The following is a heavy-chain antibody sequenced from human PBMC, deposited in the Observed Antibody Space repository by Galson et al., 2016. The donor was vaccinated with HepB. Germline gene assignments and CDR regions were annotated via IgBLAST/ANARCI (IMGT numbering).Heavy chain of an antibody. V-gene: IGHV4-61*02. CDR1: GASINSASFY. D-gene: IGHD2-15*01. CDR2: FYTSEIT. Sequence: TLSLTCTVSGASINSASFYWTWVRQPAGKGLEWIGRFYTSEITNYNPSLRGRVTISADASKSQFSLELASVTAADTAVYYCAREIVTQTLDNWGQGILVTVSS. CDR3: AREIVTQTLDN. J-gene: IGHJ4*02.